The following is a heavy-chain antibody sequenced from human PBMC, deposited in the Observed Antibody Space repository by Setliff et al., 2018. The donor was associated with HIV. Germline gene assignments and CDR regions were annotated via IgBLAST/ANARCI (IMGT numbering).Heavy chain of an antibody. CDR2: IYWNNNK. CDR3: AYSGRQLRGPYFDF. J-gene: IGHJ4*02. V-gene: IGHV2-5*01. Sequence: GSGPTLVNPTQTLTLTRDFSGFSLSTSGVGVGWIRQPPGKAPEWLAFIYWNNNKHYSTSLKTRLTVTKDTSKNRVVFTMTNMGPVDTATYYCAYSGRQLRGPYFDFWGQGTPVTVSS. CDR1: GFSLSTSGVG. D-gene: IGHD1-1*01.